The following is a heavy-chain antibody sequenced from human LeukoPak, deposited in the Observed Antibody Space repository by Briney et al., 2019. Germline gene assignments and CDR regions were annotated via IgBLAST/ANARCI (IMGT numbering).Heavy chain of an antibody. CDR2: INHSGST. D-gene: IGHD6-13*01. V-gene: IGHV4-34*01. Sequence: SETLSLTCAVYGGSFSGYYWSWIRQPPGKGLEWIGEINHSGSTNYNPSLKSRVTISVDTSKNQFSLKLSSVTAADTAVYYCARDGTPIAAAGRFDYWGQGTLVTVSS. CDR3: ARDGTPIAAAGRFDY. CDR1: GGSFSGYY. J-gene: IGHJ4*02.